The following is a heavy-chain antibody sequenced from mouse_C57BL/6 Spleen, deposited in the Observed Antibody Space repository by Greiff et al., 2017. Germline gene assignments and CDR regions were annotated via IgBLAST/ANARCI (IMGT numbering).Heavy chain of an antibody. CDR3: ACGSMEYAMDY. Sequence: QVQLQQPGAELVMPGASVKLSCKASGYTFTSYWMHWVKQRPGQGLEWIGEIDPSDSYTNYNQKFKGKSTLTVDKSSSTAYMQLSSLTSEDSAVYYCACGSMEYAMDYWGQGTSVTVSS. D-gene: IGHD1-1*01. J-gene: IGHJ4*01. V-gene: IGHV1-69*01. CDR2: IDPSDSYT. CDR1: GYTFTSYW.